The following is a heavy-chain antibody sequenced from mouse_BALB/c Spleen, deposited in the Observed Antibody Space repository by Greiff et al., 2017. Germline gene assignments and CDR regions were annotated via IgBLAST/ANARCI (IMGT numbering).Heavy chain of an antibody. Sequence: VHVKQSGAELVKPGASVKMSCKASGYTFTSYVMHWVKQKPGQGLEWIGYINPYNDGTKYNEKFKGKATLTSDKSSSTAYMELSSLTSEDSAVYYCARYYGYAMDYWGQGTSVTVSS. CDR1: GYTFTSYV. CDR2: INPYNDGT. D-gene: IGHD1-1*01. J-gene: IGHJ4*01. V-gene: IGHV1-14*01. CDR3: ARYYGYAMDY.